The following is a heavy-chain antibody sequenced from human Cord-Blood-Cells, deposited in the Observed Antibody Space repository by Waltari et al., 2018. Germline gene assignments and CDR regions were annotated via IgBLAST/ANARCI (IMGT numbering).Heavy chain of an antibody. J-gene: IGHJ2*01. CDR2: IYYRGDT. V-gene: IGHV4-61*01. D-gene: IGHD3-16*01. CDR1: GGSVSSGSYY. CDR3: ARDQPGGKSGYFDL. Sequence: QVQLQESGPGLVKPSETLSLTCTVSGGSVSSGSYYWSWIRQPPGKGLEWIWDIYYRGDTNRNPALKSRVTRSVDTSKDQFTLKLSSVTAADTAVYYCARDQPGGKSGYFDLWGRGTLVTVSS.